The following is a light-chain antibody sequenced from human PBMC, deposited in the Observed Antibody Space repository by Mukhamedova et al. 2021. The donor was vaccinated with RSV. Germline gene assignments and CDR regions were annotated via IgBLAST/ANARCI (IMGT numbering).Light chain of an antibody. CDR1: QSVSSSY. CDR2: GAS. V-gene: IGKV3-20*01. J-gene: IGKJ2*03. Sequence: GERATLSCRASQSVSSSYLAWYQQKPGQAPRLLIYGASSRATGIPDRFSGSGSGTDFTLTISRLEAEDFAVYDCQQYGSSPYSWG. CDR3: QQYGSSPYS.